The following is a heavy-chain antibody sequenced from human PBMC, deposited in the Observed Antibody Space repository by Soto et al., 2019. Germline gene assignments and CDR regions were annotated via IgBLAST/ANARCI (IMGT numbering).Heavy chain of an antibody. V-gene: IGHV4-39*01. Sequence: ETLSLTCTVSGGSISSSSYYWGWIRQPPGKGLEWIGCIYYSGSTDYNPSLKSRLTISIDTSKNQFSLKLSSVTAADTAVYYCARAYSDSRYYFDYWGQGTLVTVSS. CDR1: GGSISSSSYY. CDR3: ARAYSDSRYYFDY. D-gene: IGHD6-13*01. CDR2: IYYSGST. J-gene: IGHJ4*02.